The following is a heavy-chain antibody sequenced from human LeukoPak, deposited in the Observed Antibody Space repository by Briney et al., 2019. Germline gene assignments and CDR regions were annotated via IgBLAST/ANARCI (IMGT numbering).Heavy chain of an antibody. CDR1: GGSISSGGYS. D-gene: IGHD4-17*01. CDR2: IYHSGST. CDR3: AREFYGDYGYYYYGMDV. Sequence: PSQTLSLTCAVSGGSISSGGYSWSWIRQPPGKGLEWIGYIYHSGSTYYNPSLKSRVTISVDTSKNQFSLKLSSVTAADTAVYYRAREFYGDYGYYYYGMDVWGQGTTVTVSS. J-gene: IGHJ6*02. V-gene: IGHV4-30-2*05.